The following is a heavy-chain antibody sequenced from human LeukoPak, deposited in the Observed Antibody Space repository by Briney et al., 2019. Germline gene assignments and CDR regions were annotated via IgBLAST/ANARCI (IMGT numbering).Heavy chain of an antibody. Sequence: GGSLRLSCAASGFTFDDYGMSWVRQAPGKGLEWVSGINWNGGSTGYADSVKGRFTISRDNAKNSLYPQMNSLRAEDTALYYCARVVITMIASGAFDIWGQGTMVTVSS. CDR3: ARVVITMIASGAFDI. CDR2: INWNGGST. CDR1: GFTFDDYG. V-gene: IGHV3-20*04. J-gene: IGHJ3*02. D-gene: IGHD3-22*01.